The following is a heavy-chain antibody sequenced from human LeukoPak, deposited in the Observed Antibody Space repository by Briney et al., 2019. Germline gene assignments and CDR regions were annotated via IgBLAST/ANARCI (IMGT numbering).Heavy chain of an antibody. V-gene: IGHV3-7*01. CDR2: IEQDGSER. D-gene: IGHD4-11*01. CDR3: ARHLSTTVTTFDY. Sequence: GGSLRLSCAASGFTFSTYWMSWVRQAPGKGLEWVANIEQDGSERYYVDSVKGRFTISRDNAKNSLYLQMNSLRAEDTAVYYCARHLSTTVTTFDYWGQGTLVTVSS. J-gene: IGHJ4*02. CDR1: GFTFSTYW.